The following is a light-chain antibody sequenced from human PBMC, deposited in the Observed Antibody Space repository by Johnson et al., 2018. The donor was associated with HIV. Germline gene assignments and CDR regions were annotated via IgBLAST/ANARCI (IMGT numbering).Light chain of an antibody. V-gene: IGLV1-51*01. CDR3: GTWDSSLRVGF. Sequence: QSMLTQPPSVSAAPGQKVTISCSGSSSNIGNNYVSWYQQLPGRAPKLLIYDNNKRPSGIPDRFSGSKSGTSATLGITGLQTGDAADYYCGTWDSSLRVGFFGTGTKVTVL. J-gene: IGLJ1*01. CDR2: DNN. CDR1: SSNIGNNY.